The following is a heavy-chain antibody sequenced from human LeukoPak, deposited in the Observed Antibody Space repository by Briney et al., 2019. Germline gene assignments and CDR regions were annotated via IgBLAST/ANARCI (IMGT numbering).Heavy chain of an antibody. CDR3: ARGRSMWYNDSSGYYTTSSEYKWFDR. J-gene: IGHJ5*02. CDR1: RYPFTSYS. CDR2: MNPTRGNT. D-gene: IGHD3-22*01. Sequence: GSLKVSSKASRYPFTSYSINSVPQAPRQGLEWMGWMNPTRGNTATAQTFQGRVTITSNPSISTAYMELSSLRSEDTAVYYCARGRSMWYNDSSGYYTTSSEYKWFDRWGQGTLVTVSS. V-gene: IGHV1-8*03.